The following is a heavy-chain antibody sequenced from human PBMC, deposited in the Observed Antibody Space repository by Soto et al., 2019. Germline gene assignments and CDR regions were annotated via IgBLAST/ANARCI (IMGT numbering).Heavy chain of an antibody. CDR2: ISSTGGST. Sequence: GGSLRLSCAVSGFTFSSYVMSWVRQAPGKGLEWVSAISSTGGSTYYADSVKGRFTISRDNSKNTLYLQMDSLGAEDTAVFYCTRVGDPKDEYYYYYYYLDVWGKGTTVTVSS. D-gene: IGHD2-21*01. CDR1: GFTFSSYV. CDR3: TRVGDPKDEYYYYYYYLDV. J-gene: IGHJ6*03. V-gene: IGHV3-23*01.